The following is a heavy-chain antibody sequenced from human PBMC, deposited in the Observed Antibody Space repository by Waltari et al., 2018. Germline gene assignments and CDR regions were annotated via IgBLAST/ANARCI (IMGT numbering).Heavy chain of an antibody. Sequence: EVQLVESGGGLVQPGGSLRLSCAASGFTFSSYEMNWVRQAPGKGLEWVSYISSSGSTIYYADSVKGRFTSSRDNAKNSLYLQMNSLRAEDTAVYYCARFNRPASGMDVWGQGTTVTVSS. CDR2: ISSSGSTI. V-gene: IGHV3-48*03. D-gene: IGHD6-6*01. CDR3: ARFNRPASGMDV. J-gene: IGHJ6*02. CDR1: GFTFSSYE.